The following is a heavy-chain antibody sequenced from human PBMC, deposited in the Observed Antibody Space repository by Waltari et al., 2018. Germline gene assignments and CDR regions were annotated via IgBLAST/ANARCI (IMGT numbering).Heavy chain of an antibody. CDR2: IIPILGIA. CDR1: GGTFSSYA. D-gene: IGHD2-21*01. Sequence: QVQLVQSGAEVKKPGSSVKVSCKASGGTFSSYAISWVRQAPGQGLEWMGRIIPILGIANYAQKFQGRVTITADKSTSTAYMELSSLRSEDTAVYYCARVSLNYSGWPEGWFDPWGQGTLVTVSS. CDR3: ARVSLNYSGWPEGWFDP. V-gene: IGHV1-69*04. J-gene: IGHJ5*02.